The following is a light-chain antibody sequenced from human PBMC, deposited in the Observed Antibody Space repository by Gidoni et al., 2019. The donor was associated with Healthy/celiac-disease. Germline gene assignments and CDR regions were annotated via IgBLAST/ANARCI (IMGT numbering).Light chain of an antibody. CDR1: KSVSSY. CDR2: DAS. CDR3: QQRSNWPPLT. Sequence: EIVLPHSPATLSLSPGETATLSCRASKSVSSYFAWYQQKPGQAPRLLIYDASNRATGIPARFSGSGSGTDVTLTISSLEPEDFAVYYCQQRSNWPPLTFGGGTKVEIK. V-gene: IGKV3-11*01. J-gene: IGKJ4*01.